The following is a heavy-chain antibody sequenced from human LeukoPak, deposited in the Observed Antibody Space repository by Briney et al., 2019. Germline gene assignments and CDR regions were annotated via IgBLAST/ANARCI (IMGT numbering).Heavy chain of an antibody. CDR2: INPNSGGT. V-gene: IGHV1-2*02. Sequence: GASVKVSCKVSGYTLTELSMHWVRQAPGQGLEWMGWINPNSGGTNYAQKFQGRVTMTRDTSISTAYMELSRLRSDDTAVYYCARSSSGWYRFYYYYMDVWGKGTTVTVSS. D-gene: IGHD6-19*01. CDR1: GYTLTELS. CDR3: ARSSSGWYRFYYYYMDV. J-gene: IGHJ6*03.